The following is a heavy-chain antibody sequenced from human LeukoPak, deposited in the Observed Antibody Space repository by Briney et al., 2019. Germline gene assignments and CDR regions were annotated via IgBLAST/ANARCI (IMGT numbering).Heavy chain of an antibody. Sequence: GGSLRLSCAASGSTSSSYWMSWVRQAPGKGLEWVANIKQDGSEKYYVDSVKGRFTISRDNAKNSLYLQMNSLRAEDTAVYYCARVPYSSRFDYWGQGTLVTVSS. J-gene: IGHJ4*02. V-gene: IGHV3-7*01. CDR3: ARVPYSSRFDY. CDR1: GSTSSSYW. CDR2: IKQDGSEK. D-gene: IGHD6-13*01.